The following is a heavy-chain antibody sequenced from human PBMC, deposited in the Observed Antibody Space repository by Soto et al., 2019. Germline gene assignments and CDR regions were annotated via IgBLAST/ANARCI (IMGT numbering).Heavy chain of an antibody. V-gene: IGHV1-18*01. CDR3: AADDYGDYAGSG. CDR1: GGTFSSYG. J-gene: IGHJ4*02. CDR2: ISAYNGNT. Sequence: ASVKVSCKASGGTFSSYGISWVRQAPGQGLEWMGWISAYNGNTNYAQKLQGRVTMTTDTSTSTAYMELRSLRSDDTAVYYCAADDYGDYAGSGWGQGTLVTVSS. D-gene: IGHD4-17*01.